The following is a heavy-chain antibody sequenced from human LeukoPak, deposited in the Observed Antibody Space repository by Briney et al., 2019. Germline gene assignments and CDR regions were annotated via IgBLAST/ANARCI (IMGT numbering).Heavy chain of an antibody. V-gene: IGHV4-34*01. Sequence: SETLSLTCAVYGGSFSGYYWSWIRQPPGKGLEWIGEINHSGSTNYNPSLKSRVTISVDTSKNQFSLKLSSVTAADTAVYYCARDLGDGVLNWFDPWGQGTLVTVSS. CDR1: GGSFSGYY. CDR2: INHSGST. D-gene: IGHD3-10*01. CDR3: ARDLGDGVLNWFDP. J-gene: IGHJ5*02.